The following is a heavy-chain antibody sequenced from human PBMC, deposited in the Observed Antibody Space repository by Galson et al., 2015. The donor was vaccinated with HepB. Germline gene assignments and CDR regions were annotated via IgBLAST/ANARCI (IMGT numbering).Heavy chain of an antibody. D-gene: IGHD5-18*01. CDR3: AKDTILYSYGRYYYYYGMDV. Sequence: SLRLSCAASGFTFSSYAMSWVRQAPGKGLEWVSAISGSGGSTYYADSVKGRFTISRDNSKNTLYLQMNSLRAEDTAVYYCAKDTILYSYGRYYYYYGMDVWGQGTTVTVSS. J-gene: IGHJ6*02. CDR1: GFTFSSYA. V-gene: IGHV3-23*01. CDR2: ISGSGGST.